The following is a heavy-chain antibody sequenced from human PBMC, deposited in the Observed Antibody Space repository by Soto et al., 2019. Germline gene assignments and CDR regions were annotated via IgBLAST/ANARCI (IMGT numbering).Heavy chain of an antibody. CDR3: AREPPTEFYSNYHYYYYMDV. CDR2: INHSGRT. D-gene: IGHD4-4*01. Sequence: SETLSLTCAVYGGSFSGYYWSWIRQPPGKGLEWIGEINHSGRTNYNPSLKSRVTISVDTSKNQFSLKLSSVTAADTAVYYCAREPPTEFYSNYHYYYYMDVWGKGTTVTVSS. J-gene: IGHJ6*03. V-gene: IGHV4-34*01. CDR1: GGSFSGYY.